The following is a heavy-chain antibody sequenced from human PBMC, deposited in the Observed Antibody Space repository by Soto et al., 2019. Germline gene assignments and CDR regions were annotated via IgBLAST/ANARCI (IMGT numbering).Heavy chain of an antibody. J-gene: IGHJ4*02. CDR2: IVVGSGNT. D-gene: IGHD6-19*01. V-gene: IGHV1-58*01. Sequence: SVKVSCKASGFTFTSSAVQWVRQARGQRLEWIGWIVVGSGNTNYAQKFQERVTITRDMSTSTAYMELSSLRSEDTAVYYCARDRVPSSGLNCFFDTWGQGALVTVSS. CDR1: GFTFTSSA. CDR3: ARDRVPSSGLNCFFDT.